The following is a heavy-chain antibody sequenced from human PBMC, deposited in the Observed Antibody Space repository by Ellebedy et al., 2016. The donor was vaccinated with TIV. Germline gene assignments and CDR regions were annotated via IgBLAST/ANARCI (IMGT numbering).Heavy chain of an antibody. CDR1: GFSFSSFW. J-gene: IGHJ6*02. CDR3: TKHRPSASMDV. CDR2: ISDDGVRT. D-gene: IGHD6-25*01. V-gene: IGHV3-23*01. Sequence: GESLKISCAAFGFSFSSFWMSWVRQAPGKGPEWVSAISDDGVRTYYADSVNGRFTISRDNSKSTLFLQMNSLRAEDAAKYYCTKHRPSASMDVWGQGTTVAVSS.